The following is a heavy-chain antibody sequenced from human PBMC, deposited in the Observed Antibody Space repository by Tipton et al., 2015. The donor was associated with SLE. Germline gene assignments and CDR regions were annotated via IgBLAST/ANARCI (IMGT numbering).Heavy chain of an antibody. J-gene: IGHJ2*01. D-gene: IGHD5-12*01. V-gene: IGHV4-38-2*01. Sequence: TLSLTCVVSGYSISSGYYWGWIRQPPGKGLEWIGYIYYSGSTNYNPSLKSRVTISVDTSKNQFSLKLSSVTAADTAVYYCARPGGYGTWYFDLWGRGTLVTVSS. CDR3: ARPGGYGTWYFDL. CDR2: IYYSGST. CDR1: GYSISSGYY.